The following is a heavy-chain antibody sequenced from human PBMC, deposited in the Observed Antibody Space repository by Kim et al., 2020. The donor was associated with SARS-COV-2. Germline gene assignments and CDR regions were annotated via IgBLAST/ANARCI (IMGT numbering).Heavy chain of an antibody. D-gene: IGHD2-8*01. CDR2: WYN. Sequence: WYNDYALSVKSRITINPDTSKNQFSLQLNSVTPEDTAVYYCAREMGHFDYWGQGTLVTVSS. V-gene: IGHV6-1*01. CDR3: AREMGHFDY. J-gene: IGHJ4*02.